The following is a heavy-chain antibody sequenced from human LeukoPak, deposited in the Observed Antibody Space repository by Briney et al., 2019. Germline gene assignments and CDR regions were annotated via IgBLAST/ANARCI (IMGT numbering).Heavy chain of an antibody. CDR2: IGTSSTTI. V-gene: IGHV3-48*01. J-gene: IGHJ6*03. Sequence: GGSLRLSCAASGFTFSSYAMSWVRQAPGEGLEWVSNIGTSSTTIYYADSVKGRFTISRDNAKNSLYLQMNSLRADDTAVYYCARFAAGGSYYYYVDVWGKGTTVTVSS. CDR3: ARFAAGGSYYYYVDV. CDR1: GFTFSSYA. D-gene: IGHD6-25*01.